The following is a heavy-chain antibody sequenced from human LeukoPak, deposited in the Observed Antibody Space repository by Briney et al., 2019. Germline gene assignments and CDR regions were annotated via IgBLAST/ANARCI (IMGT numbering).Heavy chain of an antibody. Sequence: GGSLRLSCAASGFTFSSYAMSWVRQAPGKGLEWVSAISSSGGSTYYADSVKGRFTISRDNSKNTLYLQMNSLRAEDTAVYYCAKVFLVVVPAASLSSFDYWGQGTLVTVSS. CDR2: ISSSGGST. V-gene: IGHV3-23*01. CDR3: AKVFLVVVPAASLSSFDY. D-gene: IGHD2-2*01. CDR1: GFTFSSYA. J-gene: IGHJ4*02.